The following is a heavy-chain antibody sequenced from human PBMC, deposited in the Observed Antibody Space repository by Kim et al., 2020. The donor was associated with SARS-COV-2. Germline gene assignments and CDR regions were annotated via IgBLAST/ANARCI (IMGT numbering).Heavy chain of an antibody. V-gene: IGHV3-33*01. CDR1: GFTFSDYG. D-gene: IGHD3-10*01. CDR2: IWYDGSDK. Sequence: GGSLRLSCAASGFTFSDYGMYWVRQAPGKGLEWVAVIWYDGSDKYYADSVKGRFTISRDNSKNTLFLQMNSLRAEDTAVYYCARRRYGSGTSDYSYYYGMDVWGQGTTVTVSS. CDR3: ARRRYGSGTSDYSYYYGMDV. J-gene: IGHJ6*02.